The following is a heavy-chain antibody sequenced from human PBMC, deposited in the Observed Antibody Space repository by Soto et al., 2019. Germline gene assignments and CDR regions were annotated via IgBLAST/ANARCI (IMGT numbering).Heavy chain of an antibody. CDR3: ARDTGSPQLAAIQLWLLVPYYYYGMDV. CDR2: ISYDGSNK. J-gene: IGHJ6*02. D-gene: IGHD5-18*01. V-gene: IGHV3-30-3*01. Sequence: QVQLVESGGGVVQPGRSLRLSCAASGFTFSSYAMHWVRQAPGKGLEWVAVISYDGSNKYYADSVKGRFTISRDNSKNTLYPQMNSLRAEDTAVYYCARDTGSPQLAAIQLWLLVPYYYYGMDVWGQGTTVTVSS. CDR1: GFTFSSYA.